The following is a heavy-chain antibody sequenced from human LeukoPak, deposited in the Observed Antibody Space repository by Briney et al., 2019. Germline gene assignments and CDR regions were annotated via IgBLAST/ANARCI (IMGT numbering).Heavy chain of an antibody. CDR2: IYTSGST. CDR3: ALRGAVAVSDAFDI. CDR1: GGSISSSSYY. J-gene: IGHJ3*02. Sequence: SETLSLTCTVSGGSISSSSYYWSWIRQPAGKGLEWIGRIYTSGSTNYNPSLKSRVTISVDTSKNQFSLKLSSVTAADTAVYYCALRGAVAVSDAFDIWGQGTMVTVSS. D-gene: IGHD6-19*01. V-gene: IGHV4-61*02.